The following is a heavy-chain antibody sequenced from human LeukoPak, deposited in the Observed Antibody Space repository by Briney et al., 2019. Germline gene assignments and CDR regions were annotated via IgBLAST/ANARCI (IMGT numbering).Heavy chain of an antibody. CDR3: ARGSGGYDPLDFDF. J-gene: IGHJ4*02. CDR2: IKQDGSEK. CDR1: GFTFSSSW. D-gene: IGHD5-12*01. Sequence: GGSLRLSCAASGFTFSSSWMSWVRQAPGKGLEWVANIKQDGSEKYYVDSVKGRFTISRDNAKKSLYLQMNSLRPEDTAVYYCARGSGGYDPLDFDFWGQGILVTVAS. V-gene: IGHV3-7*01.